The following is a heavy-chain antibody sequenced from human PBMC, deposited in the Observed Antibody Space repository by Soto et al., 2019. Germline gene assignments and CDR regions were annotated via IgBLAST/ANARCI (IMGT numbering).Heavy chain of an antibody. J-gene: IGHJ4*02. V-gene: IGHV3-21*01. Sequence: PGGSLRLSCAASGFTFSSYSMNWVRQAPGKGLEWVSSISSSSSYIYYADSVKGRFTISRDNAKNSLYLQMNNLRAENTAVNYCARAAPRYCSSTSCPRGIYYSDYWGKGTLVPVSS. D-gene: IGHD2-2*01. CDR2: ISSSSSYI. CDR1: GFTFSSYS. CDR3: ARAAPRYCSSTSCPRGIYYSDY.